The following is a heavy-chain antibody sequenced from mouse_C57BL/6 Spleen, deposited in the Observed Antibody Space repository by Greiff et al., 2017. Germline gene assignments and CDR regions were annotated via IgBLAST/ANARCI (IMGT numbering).Heavy chain of an antibody. CDR2: ISDGGSYT. Sequence: EVQLVESGGGLVKPGGSLKLSCAASGFTFSSYAMSWVRQTPEKRLEWVATISDGGSYTYYPDNVKGRFTISRDNAKNNLYLQMSHLKSEDTAMYYCARKDYYFDYWGQGTTLTVSS. J-gene: IGHJ2*01. CDR1: GFTFSSYA. CDR3: ARKDYYFDY. V-gene: IGHV5-4*01.